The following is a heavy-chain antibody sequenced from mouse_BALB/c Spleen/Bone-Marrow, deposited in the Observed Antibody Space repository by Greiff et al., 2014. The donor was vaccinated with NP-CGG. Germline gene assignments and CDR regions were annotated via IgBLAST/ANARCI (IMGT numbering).Heavy chain of an antibody. CDR1: GFTFSDYA. J-gene: IGHJ2*01. D-gene: IGHD4-1*01. V-gene: IGHV5-9-3*01. Sequence: EVKLMESGGGLVKPGGSLKLSCAASGFTFSDYAVSWVRQSPEKRLGWVATITSGGGSTYYPDSVKGRFTISRDNAKNTLYLQMSSLRSEDTAMYYCARQENWALDYWGQGTTLTVSS. CDR3: ARQENWALDY. CDR2: ITSGGGST.